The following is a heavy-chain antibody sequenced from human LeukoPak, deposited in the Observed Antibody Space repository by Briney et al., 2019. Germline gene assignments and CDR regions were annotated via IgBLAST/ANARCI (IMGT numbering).Heavy chain of an antibody. V-gene: IGHV1-24*01. Sequence: GASVEVSCKVSGYTLNELSIHWVRQAPGGGPEWVGGFDPEEGETIYAHKFQGRVSMTEDTSTDTAYMELRSLRSEDTAVYYCATDVETTDQEGAFDMWGQGTMVTVSS. CDR2: FDPEEGET. J-gene: IGHJ3*02. D-gene: IGHD4-11*01. CDR1: GYTLNELS. CDR3: ATDVETTDQEGAFDM.